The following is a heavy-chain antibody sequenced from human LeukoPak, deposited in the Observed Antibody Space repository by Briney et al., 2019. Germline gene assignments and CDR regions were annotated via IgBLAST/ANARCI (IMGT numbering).Heavy chain of an antibody. CDR2: IYYSGST. V-gene: IGHV4-31*03. Sequence: PSETLSPTCTVFGGSINSGAHFWSWIRQHPGQGLEWIGYIYYSGSTHYNPSLKSRISMSVDASKNQFSLKLTSVTAADTAVYYCARDGGGYTYGGDYYYYMDVWGKGTTVTVSS. D-gene: IGHD5-18*01. J-gene: IGHJ6*03. CDR1: GGSINSGAHF. CDR3: ARDGGGYTYGGDYYYYMDV.